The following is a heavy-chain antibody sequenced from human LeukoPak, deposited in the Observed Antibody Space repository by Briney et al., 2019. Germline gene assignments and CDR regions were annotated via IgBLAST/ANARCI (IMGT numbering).Heavy chain of an antibody. J-gene: IGHJ4*02. CDR1: GFTFDDYA. CDR2: ISGDGGST. CDR3: AKDRTRRSGEGTPIDY. D-gene: IGHD3-10*01. V-gene: IGHV3-43*02. Sequence: GGSLRLSCAASGFTFDDYAMHWVRQAPGKGLEWVSLISGDGGSTYYADSVKGRFTVSRDNSKNSLYLQMNSLRTEDTALYYCAKDRTRRSGEGTPIDYWGQGTLVTVSS.